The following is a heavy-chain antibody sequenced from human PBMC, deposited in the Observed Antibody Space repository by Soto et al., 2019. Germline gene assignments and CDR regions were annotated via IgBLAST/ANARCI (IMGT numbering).Heavy chain of an antibody. J-gene: IGHJ5*02. CDR3: ARILGATVPGWFDP. CDR1: GDSISSSSW. CDR2: IYHTEST. Sequence: QVQLQESGPGLVKPSGTLSLTSAVFGDSISSSSWWSWVRQPPGKGLEWIGEIYHTESTLYNPSLKSRVTISIDKSKNQFSLRLSSVTAADTAVYYCARILGATVPGWFDPWGQGTLVTVSS. D-gene: IGHD1-26*01. V-gene: IGHV4-4*02.